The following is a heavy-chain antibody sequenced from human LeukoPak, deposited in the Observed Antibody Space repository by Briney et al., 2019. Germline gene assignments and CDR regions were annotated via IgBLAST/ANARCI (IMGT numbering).Heavy chain of an antibody. CDR2: ISSSSSYI. CDR1: GFTFSSYS. J-gene: IGHJ6*02. Sequence: PGGSLRLSCAASGFTFSSYSMNWVRQAPGRGLEWVSSISSSSSYIYYADSVKGRFTISRDNAKNSLYLQMNSLRAEDTAVYYCARGLTIPIGAAGTGYYYGMDVWGQGTTVTVSS. CDR3: ARGLTIPIGAAGTGYYYGMDV. D-gene: IGHD6-13*01. V-gene: IGHV3-21*03.